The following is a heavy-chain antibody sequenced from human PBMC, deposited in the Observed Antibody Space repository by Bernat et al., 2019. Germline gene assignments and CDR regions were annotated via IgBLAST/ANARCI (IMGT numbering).Heavy chain of an antibody. D-gene: IGHD2-8*02. J-gene: IGHJ4*02. V-gene: IGHV3-23*01. CDR3: ARGGGGRKDIVLVVPTYYFDY. CDR1: GFTFSSYA. Sequence: EVQLLESGGGLVQPGGSLRLSCAASGFTFSSYAMSWVRQAPGKGLEWVSAISGSGGSTYYADSVKGRFTISRDNSKNTLYLQMNSLRAEDTAVYYCARGGGGRKDIVLVVPTYYFDYWGQGTLVTVSS. CDR2: ISGSGGST.